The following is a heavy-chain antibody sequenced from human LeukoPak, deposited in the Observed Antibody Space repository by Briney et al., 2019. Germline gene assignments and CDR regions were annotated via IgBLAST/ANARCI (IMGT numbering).Heavy chain of an antibody. CDR1: GFTFSSYA. J-gene: IGHJ4*02. CDR3: ARERDSYAIDY. D-gene: IGHD5-18*01. V-gene: IGHV3-30*14. Sequence: GGSLRLSCAASGFTFSSYAMHWVRQAPGKGLEWVAVISYDGSNKYYADSVKGRFTISRDNSKNTLYLQMNSLRAEDTAVYYCARERDSYAIDYWGQGTLVTVSS. CDR2: ISYDGSNK.